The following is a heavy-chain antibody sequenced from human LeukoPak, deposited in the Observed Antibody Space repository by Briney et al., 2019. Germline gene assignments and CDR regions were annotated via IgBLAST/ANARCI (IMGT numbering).Heavy chain of an antibody. CDR1: GFTFSSYA. Sequence: GGSLRLSCAASGFTFSSYAMSWVRQAPGKGLVWDSAISGSGGSTYYADSVKGRFTISRDNSKNTLYLQMNSLRAEDTAVYYCAKDPGEWELLSYYFDYWGQGTLVTVSS. V-gene: IGHV3-23*01. J-gene: IGHJ4*02. CDR3: AKDPGEWELLSYYFDY. D-gene: IGHD1-26*01. CDR2: ISGSGGST.